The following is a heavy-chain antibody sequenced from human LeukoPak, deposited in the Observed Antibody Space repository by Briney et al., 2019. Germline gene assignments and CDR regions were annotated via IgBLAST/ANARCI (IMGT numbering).Heavy chain of an antibody. D-gene: IGHD3-9*01. Sequence: SETLSLTCTVSGGSISSHYWSWIRQPPGKGLEWIGYIYYSGSTNYNPSLKSRVTISVDTSKNQFSLKLSSVTAADTAVYYCARDLRYFDWPLMDVWGKGTTVTVSS. J-gene: IGHJ6*04. V-gene: IGHV4-59*11. CDR1: GGSISSHY. CDR2: IYYSGST. CDR3: ARDLRYFDWPLMDV.